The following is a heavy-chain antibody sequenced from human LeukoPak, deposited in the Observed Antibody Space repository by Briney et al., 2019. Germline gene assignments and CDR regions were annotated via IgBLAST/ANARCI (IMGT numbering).Heavy chain of an antibody. Sequence: ASVKVSCRASRGTFSRYAISWVRQAPGQGLEWMGRINPILGIANYAQKFQGRVTITADKSTSTAYMELSGLRSEDTAVYYCARDGGDPNYSGYEKADYWGQGTLVTVSS. J-gene: IGHJ4*02. D-gene: IGHD5-12*01. CDR3: ARDGGDPNYSGYEKADY. V-gene: IGHV1-69*04. CDR1: RGTFSRYA. CDR2: INPILGIA.